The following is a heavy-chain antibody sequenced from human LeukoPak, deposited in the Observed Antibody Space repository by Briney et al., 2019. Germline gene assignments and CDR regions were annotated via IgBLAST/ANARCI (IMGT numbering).Heavy chain of an antibody. Sequence: LGGSLRLSCAASGFTFSSHAMSWVRQAPGKGLEWVSAISGSGGSTYYADSVKGRFTISRDNSKNTLYLQMNSLRAEDTAVYYCEKGGLLRFLGWWGFFEIGGQGKMVTVFS. CDR1: GFTFSSHA. D-gene: IGHD3/OR15-3a*01. V-gene: IGHV3-23*01. CDR2: ISGSGGST. J-gene: IGHJ3*02. CDR3: EKGGLLRFLGWWGFFEI.